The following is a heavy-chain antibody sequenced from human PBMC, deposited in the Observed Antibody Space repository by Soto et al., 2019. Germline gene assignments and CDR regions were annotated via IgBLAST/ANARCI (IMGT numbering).Heavy chain of an antibody. CDR3: AKSLAASANYFIDA. D-gene: IGHD1-7*01. CDR2: ISGSGGIT. J-gene: IGHJ5*02. V-gene: IGHV3-23*01. Sequence: EVQLLVSGGGLVQPGGSLRLSCAASGFPFSSYAMSWVRQAPGKGLEWVSGISGSGGITYYADSVKGRFTISRDNSKNTLYLQMNSLRADYTAVYFCAKSLAASANYFIDAWGQGTMVTVSS. CDR1: GFPFSSYA.